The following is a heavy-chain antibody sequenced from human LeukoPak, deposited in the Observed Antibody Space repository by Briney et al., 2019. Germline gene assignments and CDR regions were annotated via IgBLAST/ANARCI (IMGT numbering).Heavy chain of an antibody. CDR3: ARVRYRLAETYIDY. D-gene: IGHD3-16*01. J-gene: IGHJ4*02. Sequence: ASVKVSCKASGYTFIAYYMHWVRQAPGQGLEWMGRINPNSGGTNYAQKFQGRVTMTRDTSISTAYMELSRLRSDDTAVYYCARVRYRLAETYIDYWGQGTLVTVSS. CDR1: GYTFIAYY. CDR2: INPNSGGT. V-gene: IGHV1-2*06.